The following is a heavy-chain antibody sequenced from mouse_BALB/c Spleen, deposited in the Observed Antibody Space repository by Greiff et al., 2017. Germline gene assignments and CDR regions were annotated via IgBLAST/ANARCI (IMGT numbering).Heavy chain of an antibody. D-gene: IGHD3-1*01. CDR3: ARVELPFLDY. CDR1: GFTFSSYG. J-gene: IGHJ2*01. CDR2: ISSGGSYT. V-gene: IGHV5-6*02. Sequence: EVKLEESGGDLVKPGGSLKLSCAASGFTFSSYGMSWVRQTPDKRLEWVATISSGGSYTYYPDSVKGRFTISRDNAKNTLYLQMSSLKSEDTAMYYCARVELPFLDYWGQGTTLTVSS.